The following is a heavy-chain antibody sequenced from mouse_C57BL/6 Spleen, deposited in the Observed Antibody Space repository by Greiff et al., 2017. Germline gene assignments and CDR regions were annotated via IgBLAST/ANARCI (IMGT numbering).Heavy chain of an antibody. CDR3: ARDGSSYEYFDV. J-gene: IGHJ1*03. D-gene: IGHD1-1*01. V-gene: IGHV1-55*01. CDR1: GYTFTSYW. Sequence: VKLQQPGAELVKPGASVKMSCKASGYTFTSYWITWVKQRPGQGLEWIGDIYPGSGSTNYNEKFKSKATLTVDTSSSTAYMQLSSLTSEDSAVYYCARDGSSYEYFDVWGTGTTVTVSS. CDR2: IYPGSGST.